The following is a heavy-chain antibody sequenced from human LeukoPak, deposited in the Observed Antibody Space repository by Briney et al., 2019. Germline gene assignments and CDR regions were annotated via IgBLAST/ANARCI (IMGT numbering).Heavy chain of an antibody. V-gene: IGHV4-4*02. CDR1: GGSLSSSNW. CDR2: IYHSGST. CDR3: ARAGGGLLGYCSSTSCFPSSGWFDP. Sequence: SETLSLTCAVSGGSLSSSNWWSWVRPPPGKGLEWIGEIYHSGSTNYNPSLKSRVTISVDKSKNQFSLKLSSVTAADTAVYYCARAGGGLLGYCSSTSCFPSSGWFDPWGQGTLVTVSS. J-gene: IGHJ5*02. D-gene: IGHD2-2*01.